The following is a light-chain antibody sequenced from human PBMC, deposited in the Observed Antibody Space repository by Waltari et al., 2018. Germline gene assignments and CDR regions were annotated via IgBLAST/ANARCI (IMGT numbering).Light chain of an antibody. CDR3: CSYAGSYTWV. J-gene: IGLJ3*02. CDR1: SSDVGGYNY. Sequence: QSALTQPRSVSGSPGQSVTISCTGTSSDVGGYNYVSWYHQHPGKAPKLMSYDVSKRPSGVPDRFSGSKSGNTASLTISGRQAEDEADYYCCSYAGSYTWVFGGGTKLTVL. CDR2: DVS. V-gene: IGLV2-11*01.